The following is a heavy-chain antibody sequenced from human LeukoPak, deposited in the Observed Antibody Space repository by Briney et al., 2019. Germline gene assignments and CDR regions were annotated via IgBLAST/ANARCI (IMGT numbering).Heavy chain of an antibody. D-gene: IGHD3-22*01. CDR1: GFTFGNYW. J-gene: IGHJ4*02. CDR3: AKDSISVSGNYLLGGTFDF. V-gene: IGHV3-23*01. Sequence: PGGSLRLSCAASGFTFGNYWMSWVRQAPGKGLEWVSFISGFGGATDYADSVKGRFTISRDNSKNIVYLQMNSLRAEDTAVYYCAKDSISVSGNYLLGGTFDFWGQGTLVAVSS. CDR2: ISGFGGAT.